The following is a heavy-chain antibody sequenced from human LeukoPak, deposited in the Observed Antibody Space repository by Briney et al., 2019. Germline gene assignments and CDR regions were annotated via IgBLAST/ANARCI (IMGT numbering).Heavy chain of an antibody. V-gene: IGHV3-7*01. Sequence: PGGSLRLSCAASGFTFSSYWMSWVRQAPGKGLECVANINQDGSKVYYVGSVKGRFTISRDKAKKSLYLQMNSLRAEDTAVYYCARPIYSSSWDAFNIWGQGTMVTVSS. CDR3: ARPIYSSSWDAFNI. D-gene: IGHD6-13*01. CDR2: INQDGSKV. CDR1: GFTFSSYW. J-gene: IGHJ3*02.